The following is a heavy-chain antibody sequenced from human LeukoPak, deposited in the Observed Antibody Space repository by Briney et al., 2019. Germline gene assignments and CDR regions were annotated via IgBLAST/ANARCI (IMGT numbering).Heavy chain of an antibody. V-gene: IGHV1-69*06. CDR3: SVGSIAETGLPYGMDV. J-gene: IGHJ6*02. CDR2: TIPIFVSP. CDR1: GGTFSSYV. D-gene: IGHD6-6*01. Sequence: SVKVSCKASGGTFSSYVISWVRQAPGQGLEWMGRTIPIFVSPNYAQKFQGRVTITADKSTSTAYMELSSLRSEETAVYYCSVGSIAETGLPYGMDVWGQGTTVAVSS.